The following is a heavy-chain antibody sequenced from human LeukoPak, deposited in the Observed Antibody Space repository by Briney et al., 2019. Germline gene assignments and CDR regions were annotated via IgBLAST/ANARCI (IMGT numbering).Heavy chain of an antibody. D-gene: IGHD1-26*01. V-gene: IGHV4-39*07. CDR1: GGSFSSSSYY. Sequence: SETLSLTCTVSGGSFSSSSYYWGWIRQPPGKGLEWIGSIYYSGNTHPNPSLKSRVTISVDTSKNQFSLKLSSVTAADTAVYYCARVKGYSGSFNWGQGTLVTVSS. J-gene: IGHJ4*02. CDR3: ARVKGYSGSFN. CDR2: IYYSGNT.